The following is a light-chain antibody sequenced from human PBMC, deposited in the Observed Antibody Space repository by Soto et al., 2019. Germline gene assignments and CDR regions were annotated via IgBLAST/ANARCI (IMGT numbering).Light chain of an antibody. V-gene: IGKV3-15*01. CDR1: QSLNTD. CDR3: QQYKSWPPIT. CDR2: GAS. Sequence: EILLTQSPASLSVSPGESATLSCRASQSLNTDLAWYQQKPGQAPRLLLYGASTRATGTPTRFSGSGSGTEFTLTISSLQSEDFAIYYCQQYKSWPPITFGQGTRLRL. J-gene: IGKJ5*01.